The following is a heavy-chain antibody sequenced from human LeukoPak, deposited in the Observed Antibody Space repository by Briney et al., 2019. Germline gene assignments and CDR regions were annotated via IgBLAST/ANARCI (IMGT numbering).Heavy chain of an antibody. V-gene: IGHV4-38-2*01. D-gene: IGHD3-3*02. J-gene: IGHJ4*02. CDR2: INHSGST. CDR1: GYSISSGYY. CDR3: ARGSIPRY. Sequence: SETLSLTCAVSGYSISSGYYWGWIRQPPGKGLEWIGEINHSGSTNYNPSLKSRVTISVDTSKNQFSLKLSSVTAADTAVYYCARGSIPRYWGQGTLVTVSS.